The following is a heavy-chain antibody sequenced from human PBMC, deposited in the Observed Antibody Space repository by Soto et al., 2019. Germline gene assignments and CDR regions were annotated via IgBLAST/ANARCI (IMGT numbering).Heavy chain of an antibody. CDR2: IYPGDSDT. V-gene: IGHV5-51*01. CDR1: GYSFTNFW. J-gene: IGHJ4*02. D-gene: IGHD2-21*01. Sequence: GESLKISCKGSGYSFTNFWIGWMRQMPGKGLEWMGIIYPGDSDTRYSPSFEGQVTISVDKSISTAYLQWSSLKASDTAIYYCARHDGETYPGDHWGQGTLVTVSS. CDR3: ARHDGETYPGDH.